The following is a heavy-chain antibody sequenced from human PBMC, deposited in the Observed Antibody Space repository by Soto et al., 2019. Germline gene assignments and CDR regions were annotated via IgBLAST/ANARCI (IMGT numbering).Heavy chain of an antibody. CDR1: GGSFSGYY. CDR2: INHSGST. V-gene: IGHV4-34*01. CDR3: ARVDYVPYWFDP. J-gene: IGHJ5*02. Sequence: PSETLSLTCAVYGGSFSGYYWSWIRQPPGKGLEWIGEINHSGSTNYNPSLKSRVTISVDTSKNQFSLKLSSVTAADTAVYYCARVDYVPYWFDPWGQGTLVTVSS. D-gene: IGHD4-17*01.